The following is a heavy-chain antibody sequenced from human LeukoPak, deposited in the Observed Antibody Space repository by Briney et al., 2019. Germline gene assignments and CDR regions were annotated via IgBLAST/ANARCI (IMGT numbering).Heavy chain of an antibody. Sequence: GASVKVSCKASGYTFTGYYMHWVRQAPGQGLEWMGWINPNSGGTNYAQKFQGRVTMTRDTSISTAYMELSRLRSDDTAVCYCARELLVVPAAIRSGGYMDVWGKGTTVTVSS. CDR1: GYTFTGYY. J-gene: IGHJ6*03. D-gene: IGHD2-2*01. CDR3: ARELLVVPAAIRSGGYMDV. CDR2: INPNSGGT. V-gene: IGHV1-2*02.